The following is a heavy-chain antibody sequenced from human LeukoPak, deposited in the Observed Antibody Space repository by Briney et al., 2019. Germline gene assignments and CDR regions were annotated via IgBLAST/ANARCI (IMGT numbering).Heavy chain of an antibody. CDR2: INHSGSS. J-gene: IGHJ4*02. Sequence: SETLSLTCAVYGGSFSGYYWSWIRQPPGKGLEWIGEINHSGSSNYNPSLKSRFTISVDTSKNQFSLKLSSVTAADTAVYYCARNSYSGYSSGWFFFDYWGQGTLVTVSS. D-gene: IGHD6-13*01. CDR3: ARNSYSGYSSGWFFFDY. V-gene: IGHV4-34*01. CDR1: GGSFSGYY.